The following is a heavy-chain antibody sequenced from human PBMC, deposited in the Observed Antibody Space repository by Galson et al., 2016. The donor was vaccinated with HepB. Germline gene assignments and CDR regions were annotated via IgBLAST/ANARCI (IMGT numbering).Heavy chain of an antibody. CDR1: GGSISSGGYY. J-gene: IGHJ4*02. D-gene: IGHD3-9*01. Sequence: TLSLTCTVSGGSISSGGYYWSWIRQHPGKGLEWIGYIYYSGSTYYNPSLKSRVTISVDTSKNQFSLKLSSVTAADTAVYYCARSRNYDILTGYYRYFDYWGQGTLVTVSS. CDR2: IYYSGST. V-gene: IGHV4-31*03. CDR3: ARSRNYDILTGYYRYFDY.